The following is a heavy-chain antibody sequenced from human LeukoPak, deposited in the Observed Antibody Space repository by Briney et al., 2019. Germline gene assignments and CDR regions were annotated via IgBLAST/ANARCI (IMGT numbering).Heavy chain of an antibody. J-gene: IGHJ3*02. Sequence: GGSLRLSCAASGFTFSDYYMSWIRQAPGKGLEWVSYISSSSSTIYYADSVKGRFTISRDNAKNSLYLQMNSLRAEDTAVYYCARVVDYGDHPTWGPDAFDIWGQGTMVTVSS. CDR1: GFTFSDYY. D-gene: IGHD4-17*01. CDR2: ISSSSSTI. V-gene: IGHV3-11*04. CDR3: ARVVDYGDHPTWGPDAFDI.